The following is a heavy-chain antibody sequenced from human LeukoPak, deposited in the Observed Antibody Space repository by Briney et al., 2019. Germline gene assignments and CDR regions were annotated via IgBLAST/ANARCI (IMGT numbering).Heavy chain of an antibody. CDR2: IWYDGSNK. CDR3: ARMTTVTSDLDY. CDR1: GFTFSSYD. D-gene: IGHD4-17*01. V-gene: IGHV3-33*08. J-gene: IGHJ4*02. Sequence: GGSLRLSCAASGFTFSSYDMNWVRRAPGKGLEWVAVIWYDGSNKYYADSVKGRFTISRDNSKNTLYLQMNSLRAEDTAVYYCARMTTVTSDLDYWGQGTLVTVSS.